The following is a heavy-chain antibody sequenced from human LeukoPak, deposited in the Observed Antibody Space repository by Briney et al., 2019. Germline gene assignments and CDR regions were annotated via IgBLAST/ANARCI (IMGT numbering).Heavy chain of an antibody. J-gene: IGHJ4*02. CDR2: MYYTGST. CDR3: ARRRVSGDYTFDS. Sequence: SETLSLTCTVSGGSITSHYWTWIRQPPGEGLEWIAYMYYTGSTEYNPSLKSRVTISIDMSKNQLSLELNSVTAADTAVYYCARRRVSGDYTFDSWGQGTLVTVSS. CDR1: GGSITSHY. D-gene: IGHD4-17*01. V-gene: IGHV4-59*08.